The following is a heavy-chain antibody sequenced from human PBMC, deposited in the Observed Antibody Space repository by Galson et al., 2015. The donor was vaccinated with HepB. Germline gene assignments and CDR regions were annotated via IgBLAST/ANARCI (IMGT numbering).Heavy chain of an antibody. V-gene: IGHV3-30-3*01. D-gene: IGHD1-1*01. CDR2: ISYDGSNK. CDR1: GFTFSSYA. CDR3: ARAPYNWNDVIFDY. Sequence: SLRLSCAASGFTFSSYAMHWVRQAPGKGLEWVAVISYDGSNKYYADSVKGRFTISRDNSKNTLYLQMNSLRAEDTAVYYCARAPYNWNDVIFDYWGQGTLVTVSS. J-gene: IGHJ4*02.